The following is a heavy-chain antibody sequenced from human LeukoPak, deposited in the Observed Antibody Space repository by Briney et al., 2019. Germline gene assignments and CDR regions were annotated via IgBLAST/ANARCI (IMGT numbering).Heavy chain of an antibody. CDR2: ISGSGDST. V-gene: IGHV3-23*01. J-gene: IGHJ5*02. CDR3: AKDLLLLPPIDWFDP. Sequence: GGSLRLSCAASGFTFSSYGMTWVRQAPGKGLEWVSRISGSGDSTYYADSVKGRFTISRDNSKNTLYLQMNSLRAEDTAVYYCAKDLLLLPPIDWFDPWGQGTLVTVSS. CDR1: GFTFSSYG. D-gene: IGHD2-15*01.